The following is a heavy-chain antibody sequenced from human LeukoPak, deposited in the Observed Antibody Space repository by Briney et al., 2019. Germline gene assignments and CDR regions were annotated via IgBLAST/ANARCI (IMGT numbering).Heavy chain of an antibody. CDR1: GFAFSSFA. CDR2: ISYDGSNK. Sequence: GRSLRLSCAASGFAFSSFAMRWVRQAPGKGLEWVAVISYDGSNKYYADSVKGRFTISRDNSKNTLYLQMNSLRAEDTAVYYCAKLREPYSRTDAFDIWGQGTMVTVSS. J-gene: IGHJ3*02. D-gene: IGHD6-13*01. V-gene: IGHV3-30-3*02. CDR3: AKLREPYSRTDAFDI.